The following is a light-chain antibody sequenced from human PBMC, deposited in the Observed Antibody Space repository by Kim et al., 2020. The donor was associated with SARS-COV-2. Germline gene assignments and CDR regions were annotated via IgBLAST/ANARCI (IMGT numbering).Light chain of an antibody. J-gene: IGKJ2*01. CDR1: QGIRSV. CDR2: DAS. V-gene: IGKV1-6*01. CDR3: LQIYSSPYT. Sequence: AIQMTQSPSSLSASVGDRVTLTCRASQGIRSVLAWYQQKPGKSPKLLISDASTLASGVPSRYSGSGSGTDFTLTINSLQPEDFATYYCLQIYSSPYTFGPGTKLEI.